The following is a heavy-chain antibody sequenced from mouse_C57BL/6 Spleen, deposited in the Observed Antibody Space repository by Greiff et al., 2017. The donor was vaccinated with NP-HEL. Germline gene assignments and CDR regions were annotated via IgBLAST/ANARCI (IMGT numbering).Heavy chain of an antibody. CDR3: AREGTTVVAPTAMDY. CDR2: ISYDGSN. D-gene: IGHD1-1*01. Sequence: EVQLRESGPGLVKPSQSLSLTCSVTGYSITSGYYWNWIRKFPGNKLEWMGYISYDGSNNYNPSLKNRISITRDTSKNQFFLKLNSVTTEDTATYYCAREGTTVVAPTAMDYWGQGTSVTVSS. J-gene: IGHJ4*01. CDR1: GYSITSGYY. V-gene: IGHV3-6*01.